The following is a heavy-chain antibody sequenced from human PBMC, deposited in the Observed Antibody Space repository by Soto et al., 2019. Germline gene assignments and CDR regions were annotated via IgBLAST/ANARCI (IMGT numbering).Heavy chain of an antibody. D-gene: IGHD1-1*01. V-gene: IGHV3-66*01. Sequence: ELQLVASGGGLVQPGGSLRLSCAASGFTVSNNYVRWVRQAPGKGLEWVSLIFSNGDTRYADSVKSRFTISRESSSNTLYLQINSPRVEDTAVYYCARDGTYNWVGGQGIHVTVSS. CDR2: IFSNGDT. CDR1: GFTVSNNY. J-gene: IGHJ4*02. CDR3: ARDGTYNWV.